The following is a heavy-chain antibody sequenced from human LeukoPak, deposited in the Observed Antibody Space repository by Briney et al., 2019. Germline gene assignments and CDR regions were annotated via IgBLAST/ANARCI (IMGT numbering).Heavy chain of an antibody. V-gene: IGHV4-4*07. J-gene: IGHJ3*02. Sequence: SETLSLTCTVSGGSISSYYWSWIRQPAGKGLEWIGRIYTSGSTNYNPSLKSRVTISVDTSKNQFSLKLSSVTAADTAVYYCARERYSSSWYLNDAFDIWGQGTMVTVSS. CDR3: ARERYSSSWYLNDAFDI. CDR2: IYTSGST. CDR1: GGSISSYY. D-gene: IGHD6-13*01.